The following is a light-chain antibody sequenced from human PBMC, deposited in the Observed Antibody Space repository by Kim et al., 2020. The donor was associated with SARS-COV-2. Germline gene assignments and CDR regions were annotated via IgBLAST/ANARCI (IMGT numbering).Light chain of an antibody. CDR3: MQGSHWPAT. Sequence: DVVMTQSPLSLPVTLGQPASISCRSSQSLVHSDGNTYLNWFHQRPGQSPRRLIYKVSRRDSGVPDRFSGSGSGTDFTLKISRVEAEDVGLYYCMQGSHWPATFGGGTKVDIK. V-gene: IGKV2-30*02. J-gene: IGKJ4*01. CDR2: KVS. CDR1: QSLVHSDGNTY.